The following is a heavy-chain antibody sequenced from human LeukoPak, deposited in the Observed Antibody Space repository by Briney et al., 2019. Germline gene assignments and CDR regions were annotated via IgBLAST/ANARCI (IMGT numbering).Heavy chain of an antibody. CDR2: IIPIFGTA. J-gene: IGHJ3*02. Sequence: SVKVSCKASGGTFSSYAITWVRQAPGQGLEWMGGIIPIFGTANYAQKFQGRVTMTRDTSISTAYMELSRLRSDDTAVYYCARTSGHYPLGAFDIWGQGTMVTVSS. D-gene: IGHD3-10*01. V-gene: IGHV1-69*05. CDR3: ARTSGHYPLGAFDI. CDR1: GGTFSSYA.